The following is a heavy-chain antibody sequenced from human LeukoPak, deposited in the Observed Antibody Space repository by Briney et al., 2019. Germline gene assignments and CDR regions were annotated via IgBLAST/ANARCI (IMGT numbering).Heavy chain of an antibody. V-gene: IGHV3-21*01. CDR1: GFSFSSYS. Sequence: GSLRLSCAASGFSFSSYSMNWVRQAPGKGLEWVSSISSSKSYIFYADSVKGRFTISRDNAKNSLYLEMTSLRAEDTAVYYCASGSPAGDYWGQGTLVTVSS. J-gene: IGHJ4*02. D-gene: IGHD1-26*01. CDR2: ISSSKSYI. CDR3: ASGSPAGDY.